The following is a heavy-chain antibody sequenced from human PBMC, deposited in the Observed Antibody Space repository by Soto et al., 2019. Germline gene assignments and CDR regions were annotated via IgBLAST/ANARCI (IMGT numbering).Heavy chain of an antibody. CDR1: GGSIRSSTYY. CDR3: STPAAPQSSGWVDN. Sequence: QLQLPESGPGLVKPSETLSLTCNVSGGSIRSSTYYWVWIRQPPGQGLEWIGSIYYTGSSYYNPSLPSRVTISGDTSKNQLSLKLISVTAADTAVYYGSTPAAPQSSGWVDNWGQGTLVTVTP. D-gene: IGHD6-19*01. V-gene: IGHV4-39*01. J-gene: IGHJ4*02. CDR2: IYYTGSS.